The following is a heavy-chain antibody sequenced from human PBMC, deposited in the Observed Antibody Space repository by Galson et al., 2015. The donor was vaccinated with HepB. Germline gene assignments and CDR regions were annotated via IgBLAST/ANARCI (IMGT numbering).Heavy chain of an antibody. V-gene: IGHV5-51*01. CDR1: GYSFTSYW. Sequence: QSGAEVKKPGESLKISCKGSGYSFTSYWIGWVRQMPGKGLEWMGIIYPGDSDTRYSPSFQGQVTISADKSISTAYLQWSSLKASDTSMYYCARVDTAMVRPWNFDLWGRGTLVTVSS. CDR3: ARVDTAMVRPWNFDL. J-gene: IGHJ2*01. D-gene: IGHD5-18*01. CDR2: IYPGDSDT.